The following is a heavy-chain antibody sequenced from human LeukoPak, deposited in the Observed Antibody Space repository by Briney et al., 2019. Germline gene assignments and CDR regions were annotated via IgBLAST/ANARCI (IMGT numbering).Heavy chain of an antibody. CDR2: ISYDGSNK. CDR1: GFTFSSYG. J-gene: IGHJ4*02. D-gene: IGHD3-10*01. Sequence: GGSLRLSCAASGFTFSSYGMHWVRQAPGKGLEWVAVISYDGSNKYYADSVKGRFTISRDNSKNTLYLQMNSLRAEDTAVHYCAKGQYYYGSGVDYWGQGTLVTVSS. V-gene: IGHV3-30*18. CDR3: AKGQYYYGSGVDY.